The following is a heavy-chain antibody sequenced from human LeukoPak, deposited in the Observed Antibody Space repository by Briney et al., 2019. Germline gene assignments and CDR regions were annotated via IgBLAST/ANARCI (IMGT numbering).Heavy chain of an antibody. CDR2: IYHSGST. CDR1: GGSISSGGYS. J-gene: IGHJ3*02. Sequence: SETLSLTCAVSGGSISSGGYSWSWIRQPPGKGLEWIGYIYHSGSTCYNPSLKSRVTISVDRSKNRFSLKLSSVTAADTAVYYCARAQGDYGDYSDAFDIWGQGTMVTVSS. V-gene: IGHV4-30-2*01. D-gene: IGHD4-17*01. CDR3: ARAQGDYGDYSDAFDI.